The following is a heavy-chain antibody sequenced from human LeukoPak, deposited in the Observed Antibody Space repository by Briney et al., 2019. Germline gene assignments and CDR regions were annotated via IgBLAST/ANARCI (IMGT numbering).Heavy chain of an antibody. CDR2: IYYSGST. CDR3: ARKEGGQLVNTRRWFDP. Sequence: SETLSLTCTVPGGSISSSSYYWGWIRQPPGKGLEWIGSIYYSGSTYYNPSLKSRVTISVDTSKNQFSLKLSSVTAADTAVYYCARKEGGQLVNTRRWFDPWGQGTLVTVSS. D-gene: IGHD6-13*01. V-gene: IGHV4-39*07. J-gene: IGHJ5*02. CDR1: GGSISSSSYY.